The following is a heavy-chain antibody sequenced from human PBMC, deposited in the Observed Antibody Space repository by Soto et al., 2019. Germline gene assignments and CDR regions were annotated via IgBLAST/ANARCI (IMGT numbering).Heavy chain of an antibody. CDR3: ARALIRFLDWIPENYYYGMDV. V-gene: IGHV1-2*02. J-gene: IGHJ6*02. Sequence: ASVKVSCKPSGHTFSAYYIHWVRQAPGQGLEWMGWINPNSGGTNYAQKFQGRVTMTRGTSSRTVYMELSRLTSDDTAVYYCARALIRFLDWIPENYYYGMDVWGQGTTVTVSS. CDR1: GHTFSAYY. CDR2: INPNSGGT. D-gene: IGHD3-3*01.